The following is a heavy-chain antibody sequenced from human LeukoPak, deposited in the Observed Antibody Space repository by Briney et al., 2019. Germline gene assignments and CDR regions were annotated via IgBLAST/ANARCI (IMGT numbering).Heavy chain of an antibody. CDR3: ARRTLITGDDY. CDR2: ISAYNGNT. CDR1: GYTFTNYG. Sequence: ASVKVSCKASGYTFTNYGISWVRQAPGQGLEWLGRISAYNGNTNYAQKLLGRVTMTTDTSTSTAYMELRSLRSDDTAVYYCARRTLITGDDYWGQGTLVTVSS. D-gene: IGHD7-27*01. V-gene: IGHV1-18*01. J-gene: IGHJ4*02.